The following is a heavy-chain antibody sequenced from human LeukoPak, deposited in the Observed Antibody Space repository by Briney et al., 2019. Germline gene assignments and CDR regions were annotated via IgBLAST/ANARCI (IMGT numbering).Heavy chain of an antibody. J-gene: IGHJ4*02. V-gene: IGHV3-30*18. CDR1: GFTFSSYG. CDR2: ISYDGSNK. D-gene: IGHD6-6*01. Sequence: GGSLRPSCAASGFTFSSYGMHWVRQAPGKGLEWVAVISYDGSNKYYADSVKGRFTISRDNSKNTLYLQMNSLRAEDTAVYYCAKVDVAARPRYFDYWGQGTLVTVSS. CDR3: AKVDVAARPRYFDY.